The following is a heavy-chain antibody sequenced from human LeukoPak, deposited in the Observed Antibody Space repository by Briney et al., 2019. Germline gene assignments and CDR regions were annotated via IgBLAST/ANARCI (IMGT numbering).Heavy chain of an antibody. D-gene: IGHD5-12*01. V-gene: IGHV3-30*18. J-gene: IGHJ4*02. Sequence: GGSLRLSCAASGFTFSSYGMHWVRQAPGKGLEWVAVISYDGSNKYYADSVKGRFPISRDNSKNTLYLQMNSLRAEDRAVYYCAKLQVGYRGYGDHFDYWGQGTPVTVSS. CDR2: ISYDGSNK. CDR3: AKLQVGYRGYGDHFDY. CDR1: GFTFSSYG.